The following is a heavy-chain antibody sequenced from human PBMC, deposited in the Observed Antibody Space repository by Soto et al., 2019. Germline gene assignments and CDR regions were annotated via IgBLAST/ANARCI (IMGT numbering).Heavy chain of an antibody. D-gene: IGHD3-3*01. CDR1: GFTFNNYA. CDR3: AKGWSAYMDV. Sequence: PGGSLRLSCEASGFTFNNYAMSWVRRAAGKGLEWVSGISGSDESTYYAESVQGRFSISRDNSKSTVYLQMDNLRVEDTAVYYCAKGWSAYMDVWGKGTSVTVSS. J-gene: IGHJ6*03. V-gene: IGHV3-23*01. CDR2: ISGSDEST.